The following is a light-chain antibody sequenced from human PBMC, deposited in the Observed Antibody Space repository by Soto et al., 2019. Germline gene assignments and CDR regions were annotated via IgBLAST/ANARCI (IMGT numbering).Light chain of an antibody. J-gene: IGKJ1*01. V-gene: IGKV3-20*01. CDR2: GTS. CDR3: QQYGSSGT. Sequence: EIVLTQSPGTLSFYPGERATVSCRASQSVSSGYLAWYQQKPGQAPRLLIYGTSSRATGIPDRFSGSGSGTDFTLTFSRLAPEDFAVYYCQQYGSSGTFGQGTKVGIK. CDR1: QSVSSGY.